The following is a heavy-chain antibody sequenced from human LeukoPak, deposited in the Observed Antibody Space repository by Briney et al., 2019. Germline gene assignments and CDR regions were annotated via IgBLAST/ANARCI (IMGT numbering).Heavy chain of an antibody. CDR3: ARGYSSSWPYYYYYMDV. D-gene: IGHD6-13*01. J-gene: IGHJ6*03. V-gene: IGHV1-8*02. CDR1: RYTFTGYY. CDR2: MNPNSGNT. Sequence: ASVKVSCKASRYTFTGYYMHWVRQAPGQGLEWMGWMNPNSGNTGYAQKFQGRVTMTRNTSISTVYMELSSLRSEDTAVYYCARGYSSSWPYYYYYMDVWGKGTTVTISS.